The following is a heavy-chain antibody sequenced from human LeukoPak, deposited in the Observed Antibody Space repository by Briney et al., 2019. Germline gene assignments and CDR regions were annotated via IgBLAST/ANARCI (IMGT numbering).Heavy chain of an antibody. J-gene: IGHJ3*02. Sequence: SGTLSLTCAVSGGSISSSNWWSWVRQPPGKGLEWIGEIYHSGSTNFNPSLKSRVTISVDTSKNQFSLKLTSVTAADTAVYYCAKVYCSGGSCYSSDAFDIWGQGTMVTVSS. CDR1: GGSISSSNW. CDR3: AKVYCSGGSCYSSDAFDI. CDR2: IYHSGST. V-gene: IGHV4-4*02. D-gene: IGHD2-15*01.